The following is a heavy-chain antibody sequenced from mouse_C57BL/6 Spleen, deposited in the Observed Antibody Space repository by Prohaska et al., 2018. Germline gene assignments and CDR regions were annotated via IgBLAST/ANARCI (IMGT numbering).Heavy chain of an antibody. CDR1: GYTFTDYY. CDR3: ARSSYYYGSSYGAMDY. J-gene: IGHJ4*01. Sequence: SVKISCKASGYTFTDYYMNWVKQSHGKSLEWIGDINPNNGGTSYNQKFKGKATLTVDKSSSTAYMELRSLTSEDSAVYYCARSSYYYGSSYGAMDYWGQGTSVTVSS. V-gene: IGHV1-26*01. CDR2: INPNNGGT. D-gene: IGHD1-1*01.